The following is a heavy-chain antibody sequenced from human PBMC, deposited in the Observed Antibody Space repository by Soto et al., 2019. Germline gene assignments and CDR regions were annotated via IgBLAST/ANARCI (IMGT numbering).Heavy chain of an antibody. Sequence: EVQLVESGGGLVKPGRSLRLSCTASGFTFGDYAMSWFRQAPGKGLEWVGFIRSKAYGGTTEYAASVKGRFTISRDDSKSIAYLQMISLKTEDTAVYYCTRDHAVADPPYGMDVWGQGTTVTVSS. V-gene: IGHV3-49*05. J-gene: IGHJ6*02. CDR1: GFTFGDYA. D-gene: IGHD6-19*01. CDR3: TRDHAVADPPYGMDV. CDR2: IRSKAYGGTT.